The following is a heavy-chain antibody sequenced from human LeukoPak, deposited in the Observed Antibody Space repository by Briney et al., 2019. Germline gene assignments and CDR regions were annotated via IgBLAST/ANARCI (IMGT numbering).Heavy chain of an antibody. CDR1: GFTFSGSA. CDR3: AKEHRSGWYEVIDY. CDR2: IRSKANSYAT. J-gene: IGHJ4*02. Sequence: GGSLKLSCAASGFTFSGSAMHWVRQASGKGLEWVGRIRSKANSYATAYAASVKGRFTISRDDSKNTAYLQMNSLKTEDTAVYYCAKEHRSGWYEVIDYWGQGTLVTVSS. D-gene: IGHD6-19*01. V-gene: IGHV3-73*01.